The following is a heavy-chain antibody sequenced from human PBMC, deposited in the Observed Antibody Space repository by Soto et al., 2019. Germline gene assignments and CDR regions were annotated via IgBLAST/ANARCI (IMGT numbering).Heavy chain of an antibody. CDR2: INPSGGST. CDR3: ARALYSGYDFDY. D-gene: IGHD5-12*01. CDR1: GYTFTSYY. Sequence: ASVKVSCKASGYTFTSYYMHWVRQSPGQGLEWMGIINPSGGSTSYAQKFQGRVTMTRDTSTSTVYMELSSLRSEDTAVYYCARALYSGYDFDYWGQGTLVTVSS. V-gene: IGHV1-46*01. J-gene: IGHJ4*02.